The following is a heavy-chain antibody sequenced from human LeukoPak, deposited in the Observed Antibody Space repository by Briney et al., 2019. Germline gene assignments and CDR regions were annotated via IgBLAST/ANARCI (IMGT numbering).Heavy chain of an antibody. D-gene: IGHD3-9*01. CDR2: LWYGGINK. V-gene: IGHV3-33*03. J-gene: IGHJ4*02. Sequence: PGGSLRLSCAASGFTFSAYGMHWVRQAPGKGLEWVAVLWYGGINKYYADSVKGRFTISRDNAKNSLYLQMNSLRAEDTAVYYCASGPSGYFDWLWIDYWGQGTLVTVSS. CDR3: ASGPSGYFDWLWIDY. CDR1: GFTFSAYG.